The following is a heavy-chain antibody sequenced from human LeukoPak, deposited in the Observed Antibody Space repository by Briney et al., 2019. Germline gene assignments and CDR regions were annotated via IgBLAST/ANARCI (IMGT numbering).Heavy chain of an antibody. CDR2: ITGYNGNT. Sequence: ASVKVSCKASGYTFSSYGISWVRQAPGQGLEWMGWITGYNGNTNYAQKLQGRVTLTTDTSTSTAYMELRSLRSDDTAVYYCARDLPYYYDSNHFDYWGQGTRVTVSS. J-gene: IGHJ4*02. CDR1: GYTFSSYG. CDR3: ARDLPYYYDSNHFDY. V-gene: IGHV1-18*01. D-gene: IGHD3-22*01.